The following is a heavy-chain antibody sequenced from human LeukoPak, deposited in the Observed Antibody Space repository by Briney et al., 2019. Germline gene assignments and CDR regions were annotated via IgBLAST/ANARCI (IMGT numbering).Heavy chain of an antibody. J-gene: IGHJ4*02. Sequence: ASVKVSCKASGYTFTAYYIHWVRQAPGQGLQWMGWINPNSGGTNYAQKFQGRVTMTRDTSISTAYMELSRLRSDDTAVYYCARWTAGGDIVATIPGGTFDYWGQGTLVTVSS. V-gene: IGHV1-2*02. CDR2: INPNSGGT. CDR3: ARWTAGGDIVATIPGGTFDY. D-gene: IGHD5-12*01. CDR1: GYTFTAYY.